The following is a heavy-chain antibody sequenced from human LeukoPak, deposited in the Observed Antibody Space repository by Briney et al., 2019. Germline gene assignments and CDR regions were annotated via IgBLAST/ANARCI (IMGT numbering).Heavy chain of an antibody. CDR2: IYYSGST. V-gene: IGHV4-39*07. CDR3: ARVIRLRVDWFDP. CDR1: GGSISSSSYY. J-gene: IGHJ5*02. D-gene: IGHD5-12*01. Sequence: NPSETLSLTCTVSGGSISSSSYYWGWIRQPPGKGLEWIGSIYYSGSTYYNPSLKSRVTISVGTSKNQFSLKLSSVTAADTAVYYCARVIRLRVDWFDPWGQGTLVTVSS.